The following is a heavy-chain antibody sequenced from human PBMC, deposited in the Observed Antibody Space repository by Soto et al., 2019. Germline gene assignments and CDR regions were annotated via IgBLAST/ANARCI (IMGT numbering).Heavy chain of an antibody. CDR2: ISSSSSYI. CDR3: ASIILRDGYNRYYHYYGMDV. D-gene: IGHD5-12*01. V-gene: IGHV3-21*01. CDR1: GFTFSSYS. J-gene: IGHJ6*02. Sequence: GGSLRLSCAASGFTFSSYSMNWVRQAPGKGLEWVSSISSSSSYIYYADSVKGRFTISRDNAKNSLYLQMNSLRAEDTAVYYCASIILRDGYNRYYHYYGMDVWGQGTTVTVSS.